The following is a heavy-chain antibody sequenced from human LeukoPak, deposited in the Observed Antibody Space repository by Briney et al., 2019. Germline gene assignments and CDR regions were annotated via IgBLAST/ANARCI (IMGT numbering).Heavy chain of an antibody. V-gene: IGHV3-66*01. CDR3: ARAGCSSTSCYTTDAFDI. J-gene: IGHJ3*02. Sequence: GGSLRLSCAASGFTVSSNYMSWVRQAPGKGLEWVSVIYSGGSTYYAASVKGRFTISRANSKNTLYLQMNSLRAEDTAVYYCARAGCSSTSCYTTDAFDIWGQGTMVTVSP. CDR1: GFTVSSNY. D-gene: IGHD2-2*02. CDR2: IYSGGST.